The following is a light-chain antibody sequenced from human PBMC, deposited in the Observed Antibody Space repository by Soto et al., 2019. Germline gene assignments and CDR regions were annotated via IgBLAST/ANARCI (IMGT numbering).Light chain of an antibody. CDR1: QSLLHITGETF. CDR2: EVS. V-gene: IGKV2D-29*02. CDR3: MQSTQLPPT. Sequence: DVVMTQTPLSLSVAPGQPASISCKSSQSLLHITGETFLFWYLQKPGQSPQLLIYEVSTRVSGVPDRFSGSGAGTDFTLEISRVETDEGGIYYCMQSTQLPPTCGQGTRLGIE. J-gene: IGKJ5*01.